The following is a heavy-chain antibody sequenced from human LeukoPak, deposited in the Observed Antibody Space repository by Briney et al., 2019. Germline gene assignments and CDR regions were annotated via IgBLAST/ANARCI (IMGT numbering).Heavy chain of an antibody. CDR1: GSTFSSYS. CDR3: ARDRIIYGDYGDAFDI. J-gene: IGHJ3*02. CDR2: ISSSSSYI. D-gene: IGHD4-17*01. V-gene: IGHV3-21*01. Sequence: GGSLRLSCAASGSTFSSYSMNWVRQAPGKGLEWVSSISSSSSYIYYADSVKGRFSISRDNAKNSLYLQMNSLRAEDTAVYYCARDRIIYGDYGDAFDIWGQGTMVTVSS.